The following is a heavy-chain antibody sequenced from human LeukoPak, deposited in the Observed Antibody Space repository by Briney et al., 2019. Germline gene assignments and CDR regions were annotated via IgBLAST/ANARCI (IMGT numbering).Heavy chain of an antibody. D-gene: IGHD5-24*01. CDR2: ITPSGGT. CDR1: GYTFTSYA. CDR3: ARDRYGDGFAHFDY. Sequence: ASVNVSCKASGYTFTSYAMHWVRQAPGQGLEWMGWITPSGGTNYQQKFQGRVAITRDTSITTAYMDLSRLTSDDTAVYYCARDRYGDGFAHFDYWGQGALVTVSS. J-gene: IGHJ4*02. V-gene: IGHV1-2*02.